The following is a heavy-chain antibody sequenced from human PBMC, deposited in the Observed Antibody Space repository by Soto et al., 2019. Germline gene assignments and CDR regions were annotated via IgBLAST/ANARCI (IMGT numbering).Heavy chain of an antibody. V-gene: IGHV3-33*01. CDR1: GFTFSSYG. Sequence: QVQLVESGGGVVQPGRSPRLSCAASGFTFSSYGMHWVRQAPGKGLEWVAVIWYDGSNKYYADSVKGRFTISRDNSKNTLYLQMNSLRAEDTAVYYCARDRDLQQWLVHPLVYWGQGTLVTVSS. J-gene: IGHJ4*02. CDR3: ARDRDLQQWLVHPLVY. D-gene: IGHD6-19*01. CDR2: IWYDGSNK.